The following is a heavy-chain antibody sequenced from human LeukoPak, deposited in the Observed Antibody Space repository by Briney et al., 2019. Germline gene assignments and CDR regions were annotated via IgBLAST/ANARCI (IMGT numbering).Heavy chain of an antibody. J-gene: IGHJ3*01. CDR3: TSVHIGQAD. V-gene: IGHV3-73*01. CDR1: GFTFSGSA. Sequence: PGGSLRLSCAASGFTFSGSAMHWVRQASGKGLEWVGRIRSKANSYAIAYAASVKGRFTISRDDSKNTAYLQMNSLKTEDTAVYYCTSVHIGQADWGQGTMVTVSS. D-gene: IGHD2-21*01. CDR2: IRSKANSYAI.